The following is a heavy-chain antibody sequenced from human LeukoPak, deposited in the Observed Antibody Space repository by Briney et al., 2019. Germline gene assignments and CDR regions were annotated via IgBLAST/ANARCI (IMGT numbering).Heavy chain of an antibody. D-gene: IGHD6-19*01. CDR2: IYYSGST. Sequence: SETLSLTCTVSGGSISSSSYYWGWIRQPPGKGLEWIGSIYYSGSTYYNPSLKSRVTISVDTSKNQFSLKLSSVTAADTAVYYCARQGGSGWSSWGQGTLVTVSS. V-gene: IGHV4-39*01. CDR1: GGSISSSSYY. CDR3: ARQGGSGWSS. J-gene: IGHJ4*02.